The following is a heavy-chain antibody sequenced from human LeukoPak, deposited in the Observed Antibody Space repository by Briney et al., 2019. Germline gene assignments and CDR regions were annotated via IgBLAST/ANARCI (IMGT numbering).Heavy chain of an antibody. CDR1: GYSFTSYW. CDR3: SRLLLDSSNWYGTD. D-gene: IGHD6-13*01. Sequence: GESLKISCKSSGYSFTSYWIGWVRQMPGKGLEWMGDIYPDDSDTRYSPSFQGQVTISADKSISTAYLQWSSLKASDTAMYYCSRLLLDSSNWYGTDWGQGTLVTVSS. CDR2: IYPDDSDT. J-gene: IGHJ4*02. V-gene: IGHV5-51*01.